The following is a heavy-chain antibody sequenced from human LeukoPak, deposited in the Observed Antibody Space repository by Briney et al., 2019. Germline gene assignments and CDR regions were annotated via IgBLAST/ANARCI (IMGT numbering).Heavy chain of an antibody. CDR3: AKDSRSSGWYYWFDP. CDR2: ISSSGNTT. J-gene: IGHJ5*02. CDR1: GFTFSDYY. Sequence: SGGSLRLSCAASGFTFSDYYMSWIRQAPGKGLEGASYISSSGNTTYYAVSVKGRFTIPRDNSKNTLYLQMNRLRAEDTAIYYCAKDSRSSGWYYWFDPWGQGTLVTVSS. D-gene: IGHD6-19*01. V-gene: IGHV3-11*01.